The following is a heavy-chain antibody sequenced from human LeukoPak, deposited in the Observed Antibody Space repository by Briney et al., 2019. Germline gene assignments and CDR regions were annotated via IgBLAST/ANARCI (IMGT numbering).Heavy chain of an antibody. V-gene: IGHV3-21*01. CDR2: ISSSSSYI. J-gene: IGHJ4*02. CDR3: VCGAPFEY. Sequence: SGGSLRLSCAASGFTFSSYGMSWVRQAPGKGLEWVSSISSSSSYIYYADSVKGRFTISRDNAKNSLYLQMNSLRPEDTAVYYCVCGAPFEYWGQGTLVTVSS. D-gene: IGHD2-21*01. CDR1: GFTFSSYG.